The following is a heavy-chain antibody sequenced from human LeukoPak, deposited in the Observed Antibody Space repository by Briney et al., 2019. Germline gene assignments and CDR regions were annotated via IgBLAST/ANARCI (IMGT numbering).Heavy chain of an antibody. CDR2: IIPIFGTA. CDR1: GGTFSSYA. D-gene: IGHD3-22*01. CDR3: AVVIGYYYYYMDV. J-gene: IGHJ6*03. Sequence: SVKLSCKASGGTFSSYAISWVRQAPGQGLEWMGGIIPIFGTANYAQKFQGRVTITTDESTSTAYMELSSLRSEDTAVYYCAVVIGYYYYYMDVWGKGTTVTVSS. V-gene: IGHV1-69*05.